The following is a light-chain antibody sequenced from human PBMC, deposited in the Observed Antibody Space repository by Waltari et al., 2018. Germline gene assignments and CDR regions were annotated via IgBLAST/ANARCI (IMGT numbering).Light chain of an antibody. CDR2: AAS. J-gene: IGKJ2*03. CDR1: QSVYSKY. Sequence: EVVLTQSPGTLSLSPGERATLSCRASQSVYSKYLVWYQQNPGQAPRLLIYAASSRATGIPDRFTGSGSGTDFTLTISRLEPEDFAVYYCQQYTRPSYSFGQGTKLEIK. V-gene: IGKV3-20*01. CDR3: QQYTRPSYS.